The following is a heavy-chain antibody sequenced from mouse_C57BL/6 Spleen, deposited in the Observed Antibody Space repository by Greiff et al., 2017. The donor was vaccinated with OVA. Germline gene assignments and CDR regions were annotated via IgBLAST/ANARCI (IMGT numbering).Heavy chain of an antibody. D-gene: IGHD1-1*01. CDR1: GYTFTSYW. Sequence: VQLQQPGAELVMPGASVKLSCKASGYTFTSYWMHWVKQRPGQGLEWIGEIDPSDSYTNYNQKFKGKSTLTVDKSSSTAYMQLSSLTSEDSAVYYCAREDYGSSYHAMDYWGQGTSVTVSS. CDR3: AREDYGSSYHAMDY. J-gene: IGHJ4*01. V-gene: IGHV1-69*01. CDR2: IDPSDSYT.